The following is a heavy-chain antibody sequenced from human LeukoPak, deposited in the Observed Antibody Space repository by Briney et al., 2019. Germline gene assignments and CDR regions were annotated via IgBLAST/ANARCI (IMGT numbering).Heavy chain of an antibody. V-gene: IGHV1-69*01. D-gene: IGHD4-11*01. Sequence: SVKVSCKASGGTFSSYAISWVRQAPGQGLEWVGGIIPIYGTPHYAQKFQGRVTITADESTSTGYMELSSLRSEDTAVYYCARARNRNLYLPGVDVWGQGTTVTVSS. J-gene: IGHJ6*02. CDR3: ARARNRNLYLPGVDV. CDR2: IIPIYGTP. CDR1: GGTFSSYA.